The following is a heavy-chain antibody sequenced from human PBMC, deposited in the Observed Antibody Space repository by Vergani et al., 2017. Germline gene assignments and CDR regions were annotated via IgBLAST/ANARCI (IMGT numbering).Heavy chain of an antibody. V-gene: IGHV3-7*01. J-gene: IGHJ4*02. Sequence: VQLQQWGAGLLKPSETLSLTCAVYGGSFSGYYWSWIRQAPGKGLEWVANIKQDGSEKYYVDSVKGRFTISRDNAKNSLYLQMNSLRAEDTAVYYCARGVGVGITIFGVVGWGQGTLVTVSS. D-gene: IGHD3-3*01. CDR2: IKQDGSEK. CDR3: ARGVGVGITIFGVVG. CDR1: GGSFSGYY.